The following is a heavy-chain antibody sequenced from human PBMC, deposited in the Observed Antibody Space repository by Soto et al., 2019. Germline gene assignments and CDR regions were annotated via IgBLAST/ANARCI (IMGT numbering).Heavy chain of an antibody. D-gene: IGHD5-12*01. V-gene: IGHV4-59*01. CDR1: AGITRRCC. CDR3: ARGGLRLRHAAFHI. Sequence: SAGITRRCCKRLCRQPLEKGLEWIGYIYYSGSTNYNPSLKSRVTISVDTSKNQSSLKLSSVTAADTAVYYCARGGLRLRHAAFHIWAHLPTVTV. J-gene: IGHJ3*02. CDR2: IYYSGST.